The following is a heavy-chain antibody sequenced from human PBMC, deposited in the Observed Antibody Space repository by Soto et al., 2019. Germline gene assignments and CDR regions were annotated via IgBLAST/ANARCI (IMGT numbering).Heavy chain of an antibody. Sequence: ASVKVSCKASGYTFTSYYMHWVRQAPGQGLEWMRIINPSGGSTSYAQKFQGRVTMTRDTSTSTVYMELSSLRSEDTAVYYCARVVPDYYDSSGYSNYYYGMDVWGQGTTVTVSS. CDR1: GYTFTSYY. D-gene: IGHD3-22*01. J-gene: IGHJ6*02. CDR2: INPSGGST. CDR3: ARVVPDYYDSSGYSNYYYGMDV. V-gene: IGHV1-46*01.